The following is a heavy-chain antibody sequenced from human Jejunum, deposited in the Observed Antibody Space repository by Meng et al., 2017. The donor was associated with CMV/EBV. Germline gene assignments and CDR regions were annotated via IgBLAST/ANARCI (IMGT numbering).Heavy chain of an antibody. J-gene: IGHJ5*02. D-gene: IGHD4-17*01. CDR3: ARENDYGEPNLDL. V-gene: IGHV3-7*01. Sequence: ASGFIMMAYWMSWVRQAPGKGLEWVANIKQDGTETDYLDSVKGRFTISRDNAKNSVHLRMQNLRAEDTAVYYCARENDYGEPNLDLWGQGTLVTVSS. CDR2: IKQDGTET. CDR1: GFIMMAYW.